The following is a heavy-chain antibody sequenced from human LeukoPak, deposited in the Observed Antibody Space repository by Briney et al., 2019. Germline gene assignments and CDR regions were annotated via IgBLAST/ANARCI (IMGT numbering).Heavy chain of an antibody. CDR3: ARATTRDSRFDY. D-gene: IGHD1-26*01. Sequence: SVKVSCKASGGTFSSYAIGWVRQAPGQGLEWMGGIIPIFGTANYAQRFQGRVTITADESTSTAYMELSSLRSEDTAVYYCARATTRDSRFDYWGQGTLVTVSS. CDR2: IIPIFGTA. J-gene: IGHJ4*02. CDR1: GGTFSSYA. V-gene: IGHV1-69*13.